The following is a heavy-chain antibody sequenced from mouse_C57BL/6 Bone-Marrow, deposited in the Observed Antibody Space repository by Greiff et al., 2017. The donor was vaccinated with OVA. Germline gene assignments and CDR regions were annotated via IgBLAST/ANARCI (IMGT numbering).Heavy chain of an antibody. Sequence: EVKLEESGGGLVKPGGSLKLSCAASGFTFSSYAMSWVRQTPEQRLEWVATISDGGSYTYYPDNVQGRFTISRDNAKNNLYLQMSHLKSEDTAMYYCARGGDYDEFYYYAMDYWGQGTSVTVSA. V-gene: IGHV5-4*03. CDR2: ISDGGSYT. CDR3: ARGGDYDEFYYYAMDY. D-gene: IGHD2-4*01. CDR1: GFTFSSYA. J-gene: IGHJ4*01.